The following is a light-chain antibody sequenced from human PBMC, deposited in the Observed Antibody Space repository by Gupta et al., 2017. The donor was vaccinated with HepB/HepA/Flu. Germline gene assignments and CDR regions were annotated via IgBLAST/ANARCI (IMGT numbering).Light chain of an antibody. CDR2: EDS. V-gene: IGLV6-57*03. CDR1: SGGIVSNY. Sequence: NFMLTQPHSVSESPGKTVTISCTRSSGGIVSNYAQWYQQRPGSAPTILMYEDSQRPSGVPDRFAASVDYSSNSASLTISGLKTEDEADYYCQSYDTNNWVFGGGTKLTVL. J-gene: IGLJ3*02. CDR3: QSYDTNNWV.